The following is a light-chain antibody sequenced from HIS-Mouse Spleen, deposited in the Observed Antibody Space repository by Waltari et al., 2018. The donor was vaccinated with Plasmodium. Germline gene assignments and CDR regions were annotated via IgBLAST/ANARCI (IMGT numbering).Light chain of an antibody. CDR3: QQYNSYSWT. CDR1: QSIRSW. J-gene: IGKJ1*01. Sequence: DIQMTQSPSTLSASVGDRVNITCRASQSIRSWLAWYQQKPGKAPKLLIYKASSLESGVPSRFSGSGSGTEFTLTISSLQPDDFATYYCQQYNSYSWTFGQGTKVEIK. CDR2: KAS. V-gene: IGKV1-5*03.